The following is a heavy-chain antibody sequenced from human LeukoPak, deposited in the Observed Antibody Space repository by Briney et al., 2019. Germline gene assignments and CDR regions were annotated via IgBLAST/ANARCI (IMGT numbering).Heavy chain of an antibody. J-gene: IGHJ4*02. D-gene: IGHD6-13*01. CDR1: GFTFDDYA. Sequence: GGSLRLSCAASGFTFDDYAMHWVRQAPGKGLEWVSLISWDGGSTYYADSVKGRFTISRDNSKNSLYLQMNSLRAEDTALYYCAKDIGAAADYYFDYWGQGTLVTVSS. V-gene: IGHV3-43D*03. CDR3: AKDIGAAADYYFDY. CDR2: ISWDGGST.